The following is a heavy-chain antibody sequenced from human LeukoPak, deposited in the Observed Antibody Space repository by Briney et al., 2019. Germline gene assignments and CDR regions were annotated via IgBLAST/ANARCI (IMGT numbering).Heavy chain of an antibody. Sequence: GGSLRLSCAASGFTFSSYAMHWVRQAPGKGLEWVAVISYDGSNKYYADSVKGRFTISRDNSKNTLYLQMNSLRAEDTAVYYCARPLAVAGTDYYYGMDVWGQGTTVTVSS. CDR2: ISYDGSNK. D-gene: IGHD6-19*01. J-gene: IGHJ6*02. CDR3: ARPLAVAGTDYYYGMDV. V-gene: IGHV3-30-3*01. CDR1: GFTFSSYA.